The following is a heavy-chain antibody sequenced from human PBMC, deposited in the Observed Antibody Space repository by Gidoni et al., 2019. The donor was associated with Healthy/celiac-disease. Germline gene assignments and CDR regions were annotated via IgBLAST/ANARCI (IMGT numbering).Heavy chain of an antibody. V-gene: IGHV3-11*01. CDR3: ARDRYCTSISCYTVDFAFDI. J-gene: IGHJ3*02. Sequence: QVQLVASGGGLVKPGGSLRPSCAASGLTFSAYYMSWIRQAPGKGLEWLSYISSSGSTIFYADSVKGRFTSSRDNAKNSLYLQMNSLRAEDTAVYYCARDRYCTSISCYTVDFAFDIWGQGTMVTVSS. CDR1: GLTFSAYY. CDR2: ISSSGSTI. D-gene: IGHD2-2*02.